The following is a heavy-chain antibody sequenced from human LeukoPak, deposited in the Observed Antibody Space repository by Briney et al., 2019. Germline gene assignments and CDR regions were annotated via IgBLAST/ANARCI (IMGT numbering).Heavy chain of an antibody. J-gene: IGHJ4*02. V-gene: IGHV1-24*01. Sequence: ASVKVSCKVSGYTLTELSMHWVRQAPGKGLEWMGGFDPEDGETIYAQKFQGRVTMTGDTSTDTAYMELSSLRSEDTAVYYCATASSGSYQFDYWGQGTLVTVSS. CDR2: FDPEDGET. CDR1: GYTLTELS. D-gene: IGHD1-26*01. CDR3: ATASSGSYQFDY.